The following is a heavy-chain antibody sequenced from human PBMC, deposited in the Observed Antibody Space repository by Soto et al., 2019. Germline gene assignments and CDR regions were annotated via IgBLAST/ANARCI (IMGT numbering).Heavy chain of an antibody. J-gene: IGHJ4*02. V-gene: IGHV3-74*01. CDR2: TNRDGTST. CDR1: GFTFSEYW. Sequence: DVQLVESGGGLVQPGGSLRLSCAASGFTFSEYWMQWVRQAPGKGLVWVSRTNRDGTSTRYADSVKGRFTMSRDNAKNKVYLQMNDLRAEDTGVYYCARSATLPTLDWGQGTQVTVSS. D-gene: IGHD2-21*01. CDR3: ARSATLPTLD.